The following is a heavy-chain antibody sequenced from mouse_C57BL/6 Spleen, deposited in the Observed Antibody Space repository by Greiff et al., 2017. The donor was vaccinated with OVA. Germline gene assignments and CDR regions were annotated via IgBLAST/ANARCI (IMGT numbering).Heavy chain of an antibody. CDR3: AREVTGSWYFDV. CDR2: IHPNSGST. D-gene: IGHD4-1*01. Sequence: QVQLQQPGAELVKPGASVKLSCKASGYTFTSYWMHWVKQRPGQGLEWIGMIHPNSGSTNYNEKFKSKATLTVDKSSSTAYMQLSSLTSEDSAVYDCAREVTGSWYFDVWGTGTTVTVSS. CDR1: GYTFTSYW. J-gene: IGHJ1*03. V-gene: IGHV1-64*01.